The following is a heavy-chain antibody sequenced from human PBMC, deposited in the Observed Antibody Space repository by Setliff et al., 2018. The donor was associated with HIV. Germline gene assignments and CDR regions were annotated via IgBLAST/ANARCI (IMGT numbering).Heavy chain of an antibody. J-gene: IGHJ3*02. V-gene: IGHV3-11*04. CDR1: GFRFSDYY. CDR3: AREGQATDSFDI. CDR2: ISNSARTI. Sequence: GGSLRLSCAASGFRFSDYYMNWVRQAPGEGLEWVAYISNSARTIYYADSVKGRFTISRDNGKDSLYLQMNSLRADDTALYYCAREGQATDSFDIWGQGTMVTVSS. D-gene: IGHD5-12*01.